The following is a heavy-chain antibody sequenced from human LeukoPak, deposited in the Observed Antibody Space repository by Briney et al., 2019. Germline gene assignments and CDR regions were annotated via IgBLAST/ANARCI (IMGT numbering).Heavy chain of an antibody. D-gene: IGHD2-8*01. V-gene: IGHV4-59*01. CDR3: ARVTSRLGVCDY. Sequence: SETLSLTCTVSGGSISSYYWSWIRQPPGKGLEWIGYMYYSGSTNFNPSLRSRVTISVATSKNQFSLKLSSVTAADTAVYYCARVTSRLGVCDYWGQGSLVTVSS. CDR2: MYYSGST. CDR1: GGSISSYY. J-gene: IGHJ4*02.